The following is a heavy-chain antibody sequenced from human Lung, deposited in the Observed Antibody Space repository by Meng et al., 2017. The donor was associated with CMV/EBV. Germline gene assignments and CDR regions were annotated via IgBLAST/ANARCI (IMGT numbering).Heavy chain of an antibody. CDR3: TTDLVDTPMVTYDY. V-gene: IGHV3-15*01. CDR1: VFTFSNGW. CDR2: IKSTTDGGTT. D-gene: IGHD5-18*01. Sequence: SVFTFSNGWMGWDRPAPGKGLEWVGHIKSTTDGGTTDYAAPVQGRFAISRDDSSNTLYLQMNSLKSEDTAFYYCTTDLVDTPMVTYDYWGQGTLVTVSS. J-gene: IGHJ4*02.